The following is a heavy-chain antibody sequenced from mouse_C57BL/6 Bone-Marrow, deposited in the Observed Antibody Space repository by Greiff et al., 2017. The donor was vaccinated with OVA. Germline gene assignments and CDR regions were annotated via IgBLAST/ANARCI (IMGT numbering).Heavy chain of an antibody. J-gene: IGHJ3*01. CDR3: ARGGIYYGNYVAY. CDR1: GYTFTSYW. V-gene: IGHV1-74*01. D-gene: IGHD2-1*01. CDR2: IHPSDSDT. Sequence: QVQLQQPGAELVKPGASVKVSCKASGYTFTSYWMHWVKQRPGQGLEWIGRIHPSDSDTNYNQNFKGKATLTVDRSSSTAYMQLSSLTSEDSALYYCARGGIYYGNYVAYWGQGTLVTVSA.